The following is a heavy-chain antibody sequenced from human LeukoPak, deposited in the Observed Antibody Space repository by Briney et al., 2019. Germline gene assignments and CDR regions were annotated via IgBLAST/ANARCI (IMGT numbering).Heavy chain of an antibody. CDR3: ASSVATPGWFDP. CDR2: IKQDGSEK. D-gene: IGHD5-12*01. V-gene: IGHV3-7*01. CDR1: KFTFSTYW. J-gene: IGHJ5*02. Sequence: GSLRLSCAASKFTFSTYWMSWVRPAPGKGLEWVANIKQDGSEKCYLDSVKGRFTISRDNAKKSLYLQMNSLRAEDTAIYYCASSVATPGWFDPWGQGTLVTVSS.